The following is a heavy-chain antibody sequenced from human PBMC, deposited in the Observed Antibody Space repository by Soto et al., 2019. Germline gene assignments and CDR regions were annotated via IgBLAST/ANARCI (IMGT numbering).Heavy chain of an antibody. J-gene: IGHJ6*02. D-gene: IGHD1-20*01. CDR2: IYYSGST. Sequence: KPSETLSLTCTVSGGSVSSGSYYWSWIRQPPGKGLEWIGYIYYSGSTNYNPPLKSRVTISVDTSKNQFSLKLSSVTAADTAVYYCARDRAGDNWNHYYYYGMDVWGQGTTVTVSS. CDR3: ARDRAGDNWNHYYYYGMDV. V-gene: IGHV4-61*01. CDR1: GGSVSSGSYY.